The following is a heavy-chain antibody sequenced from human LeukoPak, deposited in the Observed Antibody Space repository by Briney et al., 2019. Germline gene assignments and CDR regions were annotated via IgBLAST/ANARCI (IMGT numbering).Heavy chain of an antibody. J-gene: IGHJ4*02. V-gene: IGHV4-39*07. CDR1: GGSIRSTTYY. Sequence: SETLPLTCSVSGGSIRSTTYYWGWIRQPPGKGLEWIGEIYHSGSTNYNPSLKSRVTISVDKSKNQFSLKLSSVTAADTAVYYCARAYYYGSGSLIDYWGQGTLVTVSS. CDR2: IYHSGST. CDR3: ARAYYYGSGSLIDY. D-gene: IGHD3-10*01.